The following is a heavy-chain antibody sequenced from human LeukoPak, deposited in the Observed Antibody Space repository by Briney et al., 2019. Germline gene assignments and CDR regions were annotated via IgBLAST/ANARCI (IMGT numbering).Heavy chain of an antibody. CDR1: GFTFSTYW. J-gene: IGHJ5*02. V-gene: IGHV3-23*01. D-gene: IGHD2-2*01. Sequence: LPGGSLRLSCAASGFTFSTYWMSWVRQAPGKGLEWVSALTGSGSSTYYADSVKGRFTISRDNSKNTLYLQMNSLRADDTAVYYCAKDYASWGQGTLVTVSS. CDR2: LTGSGSST. CDR3: AKDYAS.